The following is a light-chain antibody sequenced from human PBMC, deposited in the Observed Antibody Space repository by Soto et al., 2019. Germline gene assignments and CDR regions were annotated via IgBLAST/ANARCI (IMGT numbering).Light chain of an antibody. Sequence: SPGEXATXSCRXXXSVSSYLAWYQQKPGQAPRLLIYDASNRATGIPARFSGSGSGTDFTLTISSLEPEDFAVYYCQQRSNWPPFTFGPGTKVDIK. CDR2: DAS. CDR1: XSVSSY. V-gene: IGKV3-11*01. CDR3: QQRSNWPPFT. J-gene: IGKJ3*01.